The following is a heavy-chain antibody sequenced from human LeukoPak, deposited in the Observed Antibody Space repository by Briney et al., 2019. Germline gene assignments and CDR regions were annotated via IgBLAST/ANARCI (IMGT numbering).Heavy chain of an antibody. J-gene: IGHJ4*02. V-gene: IGHV3-7*01. CDR3: ARDSYDSSGYYYTYDY. D-gene: IGHD3-22*01. Sequence: PGGSLRLSCAASGFTFSSYWMSWVRQAPGKRLEWVANIKQDGSEKYYVDSVKGRFTISRDNAKNSLYLQMNSLRAEDTAVYYCARDSYDSSGYYYTYDYWGQGTLVTVSS. CDR1: GFTFSSYW. CDR2: IKQDGSEK.